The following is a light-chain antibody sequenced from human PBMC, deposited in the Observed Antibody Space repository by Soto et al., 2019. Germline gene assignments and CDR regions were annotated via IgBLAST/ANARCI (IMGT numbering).Light chain of an antibody. CDR2: DVS. J-gene: IGKJ5*01. Sequence: VVMTQSPATLSVSPGERATLSCRASQSVSFNLVWYQHKPGQPPRLLIYDVSIRATGVPARFSGTGSETDFTLTISGLQSEDSAVYFCQQYNNWPFSFGQGTRLEIK. CDR1: QSVSFN. CDR3: QQYNNWPFS. V-gene: IGKV3-15*01.